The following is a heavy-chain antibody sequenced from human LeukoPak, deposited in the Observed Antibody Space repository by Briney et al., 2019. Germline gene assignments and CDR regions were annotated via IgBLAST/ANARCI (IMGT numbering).Heavy chain of an antibody. V-gene: IGHV5-51*01. J-gene: IGHJ4*02. CDR2: IYPGDSDI. Sequence: GESLKISCRGSGYSFATHWIGWVRQLPGKGLEWMGIIYPGDSDIRYSQWFQGKVTILADKSISTAYRQWSSLKASDTAMYYCAIRYSGSYNDYWGQGTLVTVSS. CDR1: GYSFATHW. D-gene: IGHD1-26*01. CDR3: AIRYSGSYNDY.